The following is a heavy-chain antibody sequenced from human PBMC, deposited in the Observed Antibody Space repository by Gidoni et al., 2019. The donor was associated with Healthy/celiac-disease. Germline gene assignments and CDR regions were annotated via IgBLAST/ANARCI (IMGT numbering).Heavy chain of an antibody. V-gene: IGHV1-69*04. D-gene: IGHD3-22*01. CDR1: GGTFSSYA. Sequence: QVQLVQSGAEVKKPGSSVKVSCKASGGTFSSYAISWVRQAPGQGLEWMGRIIPILGIANYAQKFQGRVTITADKSTSTAYMELSSLRSEDTAVYYCARGRDYYYDSSGYQDAFDIWGQGTMVTVSS. J-gene: IGHJ3*02. CDR3: ARGRDYYYDSSGYQDAFDI. CDR2: IIPILGIA.